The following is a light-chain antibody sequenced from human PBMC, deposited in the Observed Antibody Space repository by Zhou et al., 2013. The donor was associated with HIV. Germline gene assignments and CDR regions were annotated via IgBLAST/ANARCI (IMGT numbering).Light chain of an antibody. CDR2: AAS. Sequence: DIQMTQSPSSLSASVGDRVTITCRASQSISSYLNWYQQKPGKAPKLLIYAASSLQSGVPSRFSGSGSGTDFTLSIRSLQPEDFATYYCQQSSTTPLTFGGGTKVEI. CDR1: QSISSY. J-gene: IGKJ4*01. CDR3: QQSSTTPLT. V-gene: IGKV1-39*01.